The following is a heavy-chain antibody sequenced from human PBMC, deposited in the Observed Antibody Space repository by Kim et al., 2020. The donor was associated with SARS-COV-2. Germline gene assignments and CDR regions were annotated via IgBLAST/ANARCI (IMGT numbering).Heavy chain of an antibody. V-gene: IGHV3-43*01. Sequence: GGSLRLSCAASGFTFDDYTMHWVRQAPGKGLEWVSLISWDGGSTYYADSVKGRFTISRDNSKNSLYLQMNSLRTEDTALYYCAKDIAGYTAYYYYGMDVWGQGTTVTVSS. CDR1: GFTFDDYT. D-gene: IGHD3-9*01. CDR3: AKDIAGYTAYYYYGMDV. CDR2: ISWDGGST. J-gene: IGHJ6*02.